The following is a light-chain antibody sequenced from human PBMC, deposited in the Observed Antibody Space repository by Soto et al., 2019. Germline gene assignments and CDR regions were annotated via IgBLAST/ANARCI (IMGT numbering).Light chain of an antibody. V-gene: IGKV1-5*03. J-gene: IGKJ1*01. CDR2: KAS. CDR1: QSISAW. Sequence: DIQMTQSPSTLSASVGDSVSINCRASQSISAWLARYQQKPGKAPRLLIYKASTLEIGVPSRFSGSGSGTEFTLTISSLQPDDVAIYYCQQYNDYSWTFGQETKVDLK. CDR3: QQYNDYSWT.